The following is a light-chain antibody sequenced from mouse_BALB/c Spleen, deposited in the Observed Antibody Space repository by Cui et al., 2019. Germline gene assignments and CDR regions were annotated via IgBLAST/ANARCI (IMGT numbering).Light chain of an antibody. V-gene: IGKV4-86*01. CDR2: EIS. CDR1: SSVNY. J-gene: IGKJ5*01. Sequence: SVLTHIPAIKAASRGQKVTITCSTSSSVNYMHWYQQKSGTSPKPCIYEISKLPSGVPASFSGSGSGTSYSLTISNMEAEDAAIYYCQQCDYPLTFGAGTKLELK. CDR3: QQCDYPLT.